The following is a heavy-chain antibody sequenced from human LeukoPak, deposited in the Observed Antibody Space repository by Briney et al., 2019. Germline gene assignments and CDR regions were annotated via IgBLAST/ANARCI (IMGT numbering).Heavy chain of an antibody. CDR2: ISSSGRPI. D-gene: IGHD3-10*02. Sequence: GGSLRLSCAASGFTFSSYEMNWVRQAPGKGLEWVSYISSSGRPIYYADSLKGRFTISRDNAKTSLYLQMNSLRAEDTAVYYCAELGITMIGAVWGKGTTVTISS. CDR1: GFTFSSYE. CDR3: AELGITMIGAV. J-gene: IGHJ6*04. V-gene: IGHV3-48*03.